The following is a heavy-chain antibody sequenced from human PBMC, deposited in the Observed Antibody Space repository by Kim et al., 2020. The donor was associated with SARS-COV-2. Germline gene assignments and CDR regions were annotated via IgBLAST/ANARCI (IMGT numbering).Heavy chain of an antibody. CDR2: ISYDGSNK. V-gene: IGHV3-30*18. D-gene: IGHD5-12*01. CDR3: AKDSFSRWLRHEEGGMDV. J-gene: IGHJ6*02. Sequence: GGSLRHSCAASGFTFSSYDMHWVRQAPGKGLEWVAVISYDGSNKYYADSVKGRFTISRDNSKNTLYLQMNSLRAEDTAVYYCAKDSFSRWLRHEEGGMDVWGQGPTVTVSS. CDR1: GFTFSSYD.